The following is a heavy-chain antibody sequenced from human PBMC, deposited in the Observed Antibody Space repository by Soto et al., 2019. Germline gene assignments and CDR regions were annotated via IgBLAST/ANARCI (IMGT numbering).Heavy chain of an antibody. CDR3: AKVSGSSWYYYYMDV. V-gene: IGHV3-23*01. CDR2: ISGSGGST. D-gene: IGHD6-13*01. J-gene: IGHJ6*03. CDR1: GFTFSSYA. Sequence: HPGGSLRLSCAASGFTFSSYAMSWVRQAPEKGLEWVSAISGSGGSTYYADSVKGRFTISRDNSKNTLYLQMNSLRAEDTAVYYCAKVSGSSWYYYYMDVWGKGTTVTVSS.